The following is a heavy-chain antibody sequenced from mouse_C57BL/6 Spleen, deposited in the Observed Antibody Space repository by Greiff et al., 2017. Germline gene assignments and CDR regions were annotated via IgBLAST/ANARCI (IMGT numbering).Heavy chain of an antibody. CDR1: GFTFSDYG. CDR2: ISSGSSTI. Sequence: EVNLVESGGGLVKPGGSLKLSCAASGFTFSDYGMHWVRQAPEKGLEWVAYISSGSSTIYYADTVKGRFTISRDNAKNTLFLQMTSLRSEDTAMYYCAYGNSPWFAYWGQGTLVTVSA. D-gene: IGHD2-1*01. J-gene: IGHJ3*01. CDR3: AYGNSPWFAY. V-gene: IGHV5-17*01.